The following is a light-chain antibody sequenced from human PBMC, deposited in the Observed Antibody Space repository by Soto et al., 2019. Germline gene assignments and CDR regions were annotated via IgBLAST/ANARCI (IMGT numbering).Light chain of an antibody. CDR1: QSIGTY. CDR2: GTS. CDR3: QQSYSAPRT. Sequence: DIQMTQSPSSLPASVGDRLSITCRASQSIGTYLSWYQQKPGKAPKLLIYGTSNLPSGVPSRFSGSGSETGFTLTISSLQPEDFATYYCQQSYSAPRTFGQGTKVDI. J-gene: IGKJ2*01. V-gene: IGKV1-39*01.